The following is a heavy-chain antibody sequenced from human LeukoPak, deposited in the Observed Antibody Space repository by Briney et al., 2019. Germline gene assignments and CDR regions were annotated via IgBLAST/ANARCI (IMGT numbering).Heavy chain of an antibody. CDR2: ISYDGNDK. D-gene: IGHD6-25*01. Sequence: GRSLRLSCLVSGFIFSSYAMHWVRQAPGKGLEWVAVISYDGNDKYYADSVKGRFTISRDSSENTLFLQMSSLRIEDTAVYYCAREWGNSGFDYWGQGTLVTVSS. CDR3: AREWGNSGFDY. V-gene: IGHV3-30-3*01. J-gene: IGHJ4*02. CDR1: GFIFSSYA.